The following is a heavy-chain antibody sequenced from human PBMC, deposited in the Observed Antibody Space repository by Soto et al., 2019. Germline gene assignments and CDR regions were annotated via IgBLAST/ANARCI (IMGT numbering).Heavy chain of an antibody. D-gene: IGHD3-10*01. CDR2: FSYSGST. CDR1: GGSISSYY. CDR3: ARGDDDGSYYGPSCIDS. Sequence: PSETLSLTCTVSGGSISSYYWSWIRQPPGKRLEWIGYFSYSGSTNYNPSLKSRVTISVETSKNQFSLKLSSVTAADTAVYYCARGDDDGSYYGPSCIDSWGQGTLDTVSS. J-gene: IGHJ4*02. V-gene: IGHV4-59*01.